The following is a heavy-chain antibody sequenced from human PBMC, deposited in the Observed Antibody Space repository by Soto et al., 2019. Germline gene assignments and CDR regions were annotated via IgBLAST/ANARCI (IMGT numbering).Heavy chain of an antibody. V-gene: IGHV3-7*01. CDR3: GRDEVRNGVGV. J-gene: IGHJ6*02. Sequence: GGSLRLSCEASGFTFSGFWMSWVRQAPGKGLEWVANIRGDGSEKRYVDSVRGRFTISRDNAKNSVYLQMNSLRGDDTALYYCGRDEVRNGVGVWGQGATVTVSS. CDR2: IRGDGSEK. CDR1: GFTFSGFW.